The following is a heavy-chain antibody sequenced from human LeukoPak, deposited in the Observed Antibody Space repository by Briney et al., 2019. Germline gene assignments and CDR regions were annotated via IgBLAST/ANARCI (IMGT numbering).Heavy chain of an antibody. CDR1: GGTFSSYA. J-gene: IGHJ4*02. CDR3: ARDSGDYGVVDY. V-gene: IGHV1-69*05. CDR2: IIPIFGAA. Sequence: SVKVSCKASGGTFSSYAISWVRQAPGQGLEWMGRIIPIFGAANYAQKFQGRVTITTDESTSTAYMELSSLRSEDTAVYYCARDSGDYGVVDYWGQGTLVTVSS. D-gene: IGHD4-17*01.